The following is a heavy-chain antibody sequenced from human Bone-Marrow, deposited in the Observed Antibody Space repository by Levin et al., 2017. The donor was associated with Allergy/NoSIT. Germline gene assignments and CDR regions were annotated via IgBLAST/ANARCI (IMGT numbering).Heavy chain of an antibody. CDR1: GGSFSGYY. CDR2: INHSGST. V-gene: IGHV4-34*01. Sequence: GSLRLSCAVYGGSFSGYYWSWIRQPPGKGLEWIGEINHSGSTNYNPSLKSRVTISVDTSKNQFSLKLSSVTAADTAVYYCARVRIQLWADAFDIWGQGTMVTVSS. J-gene: IGHJ3*02. CDR3: ARVRIQLWADAFDI. D-gene: IGHD5-18*01.